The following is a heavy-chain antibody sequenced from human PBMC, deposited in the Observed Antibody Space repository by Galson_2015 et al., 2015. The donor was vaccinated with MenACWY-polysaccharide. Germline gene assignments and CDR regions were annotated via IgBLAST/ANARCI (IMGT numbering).Heavy chain of an antibody. Sequence: SVKVSCKASGYTFSDCYIHWVRQAPGQGLEWMGWINPNGGGTNYEQKYQARVTMTRDTSINTAYMELGRLSSDDTAVYYCTRGGGRYYVDYWGQGTLATVSS. CDR2: INPNGGGT. J-gene: IGHJ4*02. CDR3: TRGGGRYYVDY. V-gene: IGHV1-2*02. D-gene: IGHD6-19*01. CDR1: GYTFSDCY.